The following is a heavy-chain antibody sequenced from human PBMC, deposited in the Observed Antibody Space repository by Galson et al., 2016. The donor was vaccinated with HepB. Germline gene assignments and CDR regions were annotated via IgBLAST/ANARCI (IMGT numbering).Heavy chain of an antibody. CDR1: GFSISIYS. CDR2: IGGGVPGP. J-gene: IGHJ3*01. CDR3: AKISLVGYNSGWGGSFDV. V-gene: IGHV3-23*01. Sequence: SLRLSCAASGFSISIYSMNWVRQAPGKGLEWVPAIGGGVPGPSYTASVKGRSTISRDNSKNTLYLQMNSLRAEDAAVYYCAKISLVGYNSGWGGSFDVWGRGTMVTVSS. D-gene: IGHD6-19*01.